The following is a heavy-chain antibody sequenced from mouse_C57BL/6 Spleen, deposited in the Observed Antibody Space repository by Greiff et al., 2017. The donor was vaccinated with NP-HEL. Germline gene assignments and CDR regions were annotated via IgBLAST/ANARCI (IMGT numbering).Heavy chain of an antibody. CDR2: ISGGGGNT. D-gene: IGHD1-1*01. CDR1: GFTFSSYT. V-gene: IGHV5-9*01. CDR3: ARHYYYGSSYGYFDV. Sequence: EVQLVESGGGLVKPGGSLKLSCAASGFTFSSYTMSWVRQTPEKRLEWVATISGGGGNTYYPDSVKGRFTISRDNAKNTLYLQMSSLRSEDTALYYCARHYYYGSSYGYFDVWGTGTTVTVSS. J-gene: IGHJ1*03.